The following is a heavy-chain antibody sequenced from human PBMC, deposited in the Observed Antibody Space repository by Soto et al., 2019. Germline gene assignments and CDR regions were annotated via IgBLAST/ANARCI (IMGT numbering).Heavy chain of an antibody. V-gene: IGHV1-69*02. CDR2: IIPILGIA. J-gene: IGHJ4*02. CDR3: ACLYYDILSGYYHFDY. D-gene: IGHD3-9*01. CDR1: GGTFSSYT. Sequence: QVQLVQSGAEVKKPGSSVKVSCKASGGTFSSYTISWVRQAPGQGLEWMGRIIPILGIANYAQKFQGRVTITADKYTSTAYMELSSLRSEYTAVYYCACLYYDILSGYYHFDYWGQGTLVTVSS.